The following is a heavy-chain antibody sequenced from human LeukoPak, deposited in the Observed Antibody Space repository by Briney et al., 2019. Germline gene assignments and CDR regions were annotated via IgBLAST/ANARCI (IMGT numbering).Heavy chain of an antibody. D-gene: IGHD1-26*01. CDR3: ARVGDSGSYYNWFDP. V-gene: IGHV3-7*03. CDR2: IKQDGSGK. Sequence: PGGSLRLSCSASGFTFSNYWMNWVRQAPGKGLEWVASIKQDGSGKYYVDSVKGRFTISRDNAKNSLYLQMNSLRAEDTAVYYCARVGDSGSYYNWFDPWGQGTLVTVSS. CDR1: GFTFSNYW. J-gene: IGHJ5*02.